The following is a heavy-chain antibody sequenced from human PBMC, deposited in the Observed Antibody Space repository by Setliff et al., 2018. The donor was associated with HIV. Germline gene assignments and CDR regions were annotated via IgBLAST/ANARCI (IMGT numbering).Heavy chain of an antibody. CDR2: IYPADSDT. J-gene: IGHJ6*03. CDR3: SRPSEPSHRMPPTNYSHYMHV. D-gene: IGHD2-2*01. CDR1: GYSFTNYW. Sequence: PGESLRRSWKGAGYSFTNYWSGWVRQVPGKGLEWMGIIYPADSDTRYSPSFQGQVTISADKSIITAYLQWSSLRASDTAVYSRSRPSEPSHRMPPTNYSHYMHVWAKVTPVTVSS. V-gene: IGHV5-51*01.